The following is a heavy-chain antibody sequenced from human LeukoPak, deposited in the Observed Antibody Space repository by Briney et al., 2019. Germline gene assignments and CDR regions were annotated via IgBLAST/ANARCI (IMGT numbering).Heavy chain of an antibody. CDR3: ARRGDDYVWDD. J-gene: IGHJ4*02. Sequence: SGTLSLTCTVSGGSISRSPYYWGWIRQPPGKRLEWIGSIYSSGTTHNSPSLKSRITISVDTSKNQFSLRMRSVTAADTAVYFCARRGDDYVWDDWGQGTLVLVSS. D-gene: IGHD3-16*01. CDR2: IYSSGTT. V-gene: IGHV4-39*01. CDR1: GGSISRSPYY.